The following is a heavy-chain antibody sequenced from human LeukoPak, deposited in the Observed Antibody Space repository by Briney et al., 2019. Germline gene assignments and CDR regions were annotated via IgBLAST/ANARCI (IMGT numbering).Heavy chain of an antibody. J-gene: IGHJ3*02. Sequence: GGSLRLSCAASGFTFSDYYMSWIRQAPGKGLEWVSYVSSGSSTIYYADSVKGRFTVSRDNGKRSLYLHMYSLRAEDTAVYYCARHRSGGSQDDAFDIWGQGTMVTVSS. V-gene: IGHV3-11*01. D-gene: IGHD2-15*01. CDR3: ARHRSGGSQDDAFDI. CDR1: GFTFSDYY. CDR2: VSSGSSTI.